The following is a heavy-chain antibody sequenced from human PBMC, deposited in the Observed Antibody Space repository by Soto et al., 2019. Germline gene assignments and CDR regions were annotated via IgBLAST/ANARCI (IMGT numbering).Heavy chain of an antibody. J-gene: IGHJ6*02. CDR1: GGSISSGGYY. Sequence: QVQLQESGPGLVKPSQTLSLTCTVSGGSISSGGYYWSWIRQHPGKGLEWIGYIYYSGSTYYNPSSKSRVTISVDTSKNQFSLKLSSVTAADTAVYDCAREAWLQFDYYGMDVWGQGTTVTVSS. CDR3: AREAWLQFDYYGMDV. CDR2: IYYSGST. V-gene: IGHV4-31*03. D-gene: IGHD5-12*01.